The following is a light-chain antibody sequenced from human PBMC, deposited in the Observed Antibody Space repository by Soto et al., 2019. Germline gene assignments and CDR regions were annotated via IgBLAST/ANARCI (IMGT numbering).Light chain of an antibody. CDR3: QQYGSSPPWT. CDR2: GAS. V-gene: IGKV3-20*01. J-gene: IGKJ1*01. Sequence: EIVLTQSPGTLSLSPGERATLSCRAIHIVSSSYLAWYQQKPGQAPRLLIYGASSRATGIPDRFSGSGSGTDFTLTISRLEPEDFAVYYCQQYGSSPPWTFGQGTKVDIK. CDR1: HIVSSSY.